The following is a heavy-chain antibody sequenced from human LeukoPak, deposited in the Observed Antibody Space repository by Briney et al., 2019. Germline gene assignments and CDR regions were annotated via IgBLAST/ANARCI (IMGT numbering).Heavy chain of an antibody. V-gene: IGHV4-38-2*02. D-gene: IGHD2-2*01. Sequence: SETLSLTRTVSGYSISSGYYWGWIRQPPGKGLEWIGSIYHSGSTYYNPSLKSRVTISVDTSKNQFSLKLSSVTAADTAVYYCARASYCSSTSCYYEGAFDIWGQGTMVTVSS. CDR2: IYHSGST. J-gene: IGHJ3*02. CDR1: GYSISSGYY. CDR3: ARASYCSSTSCYYEGAFDI.